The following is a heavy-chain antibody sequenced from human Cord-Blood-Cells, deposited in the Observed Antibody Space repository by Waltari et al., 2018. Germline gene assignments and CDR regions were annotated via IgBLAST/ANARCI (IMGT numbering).Heavy chain of an antibody. Sequence: QLQLQASGPGLVKASETLSLTCTVSGGSIRSSSYYWGWIPQPPGKGLEWIASIYYSGSTYYNPSRKIRVTISVDTSKNQFSLKLSSVAAADTSVYDCASKRASGIDYWGQGTLVTVSS. CDR3: ASKRASGIDY. CDR2: IYYSGST. J-gene: IGHJ4*02. D-gene: IGHD6-13*01. CDR1: GGSIRSSSYY. V-gene: IGHV4-39*01.